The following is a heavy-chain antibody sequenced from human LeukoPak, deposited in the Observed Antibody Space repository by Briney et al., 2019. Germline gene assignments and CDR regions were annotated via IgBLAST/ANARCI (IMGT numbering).Heavy chain of an antibody. D-gene: IGHD2/OR15-2a*01. CDR1: GFSFSSYA. V-gene: IGHV3-23*01. Sequence: GGSLRLSCAASGFSFSSYAMSWVRQAPGKGLEWVSGISGSGGNTYYVDSVKGRFTISRDNSRNTLYLQMNNLRAEDTAVYYCAKDALISYRGAWSQSDYWGQGTLVTVSS. CDR2: ISGSGGNT. CDR3: AKDALISYRGAWSQSDY. J-gene: IGHJ4*02.